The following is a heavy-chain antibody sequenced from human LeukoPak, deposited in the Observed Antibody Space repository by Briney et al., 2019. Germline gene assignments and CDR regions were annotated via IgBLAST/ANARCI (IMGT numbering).Heavy chain of an antibody. CDR2: ISSSGSTI. J-gene: IGHJ3*02. V-gene: IGHV3-48*03. CDR1: GFTFSSYE. CDR3: ARDLGSIAVAGFDAFDI. D-gene: IGHD6-19*01. Sequence: GGSLRLSCAASGFTFSSYEMNWVRQAPGKGLEWVSYISSSGSTIYYADSVKGRFTISRYNAKNSLYLQMNSLRAEDTAVYYCARDLGSIAVAGFDAFDIWGQGTMVTVSS.